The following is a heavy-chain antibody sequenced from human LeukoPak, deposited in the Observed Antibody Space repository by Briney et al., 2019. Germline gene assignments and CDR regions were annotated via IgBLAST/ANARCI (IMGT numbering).Heavy chain of an antibody. V-gene: IGHV3-7*02. D-gene: IGHD5-12*01. CDR3: VAGGFQYTFDI. CDR2: IRQDGSER. Sequence: GGSLRLSCTGSGFTFSIFWMSWVRQAPGKGLEWVANIRQDGSERYYMDSVKGRFTISRDNAKNSLYLQMNSLRAEDTAVYYCVAGGFQYTFDIWGQGTRVTVSS. J-gene: IGHJ3*02. CDR1: GFTFSIFW.